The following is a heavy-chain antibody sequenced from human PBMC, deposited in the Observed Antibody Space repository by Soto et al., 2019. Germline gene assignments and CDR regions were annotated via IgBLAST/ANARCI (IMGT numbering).Heavy chain of an antibody. CDR2: IYYSGST. CDR3: ATPSLLWFGGGVDY. D-gene: IGHD3-10*01. CDR1: GGSISSSSYY. J-gene: IGHJ4*02. Sequence: QLQLQESGPGLVKPSETLSLTCTVSGGSISSSSYYWGWIRQPPGKGLEWIGSIYYSGSTYYNPSLKSRVTISVDTSKNPFSLKLSSVTAADTAVYYCATPSLLWFGGGVDYWGQGTLVTVSS. V-gene: IGHV4-39*01.